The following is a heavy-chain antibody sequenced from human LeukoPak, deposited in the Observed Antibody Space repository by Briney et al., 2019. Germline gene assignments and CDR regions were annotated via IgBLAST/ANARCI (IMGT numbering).Heavy chain of an antibody. CDR2: MNPNSGVT. J-gene: IGHJ5*02. D-gene: IGHD1-1*01. CDR1: GYSFIDYY. V-gene: IGHV1-8*02. Sequence: ASVKVSCKTSGYSFIDYYIHWVRQAPGQGLEWMGWMNPNSGVTGYAQKFQGRVTMTRNTSISTAYMELNSLRSEDTAVYYCARGGIGFDPWGQGTLVTVSS. CDR3: ARGGIGFDP.